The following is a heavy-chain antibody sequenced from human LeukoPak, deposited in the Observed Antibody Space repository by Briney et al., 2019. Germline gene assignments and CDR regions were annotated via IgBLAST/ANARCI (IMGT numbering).Heavy chain of an antibody. D-gene: IGHD2-2*01. V-gene: IGHV4-4*07. CDR1: GGSLSGSY. CDR3: ARGDTSFYDAFDI. J-gene: IGHJ3*02. CDR2: IFPNGRT. Sequence: PSETLSLTCTVSGGSLSGSYWSWVRRPAGKGLEWIGRIFPNGRTNIHPFLKSRVTMSVDRSINQFSLGLTSVTAADTAVYYCARGDTSFYDAFDIWGQGTKVTVAS.